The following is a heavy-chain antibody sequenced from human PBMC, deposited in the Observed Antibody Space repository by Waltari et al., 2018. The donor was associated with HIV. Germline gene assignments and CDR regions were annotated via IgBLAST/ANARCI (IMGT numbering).Heavy chain of an antibody. CDR2: IKQDGSEE. CDR1: GLTFRSYW. D-gene: IGHD5-18*01. CDR3: ATLGGGYSYGALDY. Sequence: ASGLTFRSYWMSWVRQAPGKGLEWVANIKQDGSEEYYVDSVKGRFTISRDNAKNSLYLQMNSLRAEDTAVYYCATLGGGYSYGALDYWGQGTLVTVSS. J-gene: IGHJ4*02. V-gene: IGHV3-7*01.